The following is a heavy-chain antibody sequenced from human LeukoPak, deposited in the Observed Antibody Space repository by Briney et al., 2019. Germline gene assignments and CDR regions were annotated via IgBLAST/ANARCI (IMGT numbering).Heavy chain of an antibody. D-gene: IGHD6-19*01. J-gene: IGHJ4*02. Sequence: GGSLRLSCAASGFTFSSSAMSWVRQIPGTGLEWVSVISGSGIGTYYADSVKGRFTISRDNSDNTLYLQMNSLRAEDTAVYYCAKGEQWLIRGGRLFDYWGQGTLVTVSS. V-gene: IGHV3-23*01. CDR1: GFTFSSSA. CDR3: AKGEQWLIRGGRLFDY. CDR2: ISGSGIGT.